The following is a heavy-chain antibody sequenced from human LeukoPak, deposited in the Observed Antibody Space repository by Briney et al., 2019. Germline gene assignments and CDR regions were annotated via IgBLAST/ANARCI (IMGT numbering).Heavy chain of an antibody. D-gene: IGHD7-27*01. Sequence: RGSLRLSCAASGFTFSSFAMNWVRQAPGKGLEWVSYISPTYDIYYSDSVRGRFTISRDNAKNSLYLQMNSLRDEDTAVYYCARDHNWGFDYWGQGTLVAVSS. CDR2: ISPTYDI. V-gene: IGHV3-48*02. J-gene: IGHJ4*02. CDR1: GFTFSSFA. CDR3: ARDHNWGFDY.